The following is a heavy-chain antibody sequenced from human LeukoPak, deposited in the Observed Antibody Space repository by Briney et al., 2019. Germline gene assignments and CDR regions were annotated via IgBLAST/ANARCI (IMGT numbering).Heavy chain of an antibody. J-gene: IGHJ3*02. D-gene: IGHD3-22*01. Sequence: PSETLSLTCTVSGGSISSYYWSWIRQPPGKGLEWIGEINHSGSTNYNPSLKSRVTISVDTSKNRFSLKLSSVTAADTAVYYCARHVKRAPRGGGYYYDSSPIWGQGTMVTVSS. CDR2: INHSGST. CDR3: ARHVKRAPRGGGYYYDSSPI. V-gene: IGHV4-34*01. CDR1: GGSISSYY.